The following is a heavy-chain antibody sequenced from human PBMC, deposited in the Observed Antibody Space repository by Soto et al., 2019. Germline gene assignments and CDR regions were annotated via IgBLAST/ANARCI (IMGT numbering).Heavy chain of an antibody. D-gene: IGHD1-26*01. V-gene: IGHV1-2*02. CDR3: AKGGAIVAAGTRVYLYNAMDV. CDR2: INPNSGDT. Sequence: APVKVSCKASGYTFTGYYVHWVRQAPGQGLEWMGWINPNSGDTYLAQRFQGRVTMNRDTSIGTAYMELRGLTSDDTAEYYCAKGGAIVAAGTRVYLYNAMDVWGQGTRSPSP. CDR1: GYTFTGYY. J-gene: IGHJ6*02.